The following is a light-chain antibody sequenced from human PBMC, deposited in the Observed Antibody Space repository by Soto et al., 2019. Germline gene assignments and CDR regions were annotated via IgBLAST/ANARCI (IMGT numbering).Light chain of an antibody. Sequence: IVMTQSPLSLPVTPGEPASISCRSSQSLLHSNGYNYLDWYLQKPGKAPKLLIYKASSLESGVPSRFSGSGSGTEFTLTINSLQADDFATYYCQQHNSFSITFGQGTRLEIK. J-gene: IGKJ5*01. V-gene: IGKV2-28*01. CDR3: QQHNSFSIT. CDR1: QSLLHSNGYNY. CDR2: KAS.